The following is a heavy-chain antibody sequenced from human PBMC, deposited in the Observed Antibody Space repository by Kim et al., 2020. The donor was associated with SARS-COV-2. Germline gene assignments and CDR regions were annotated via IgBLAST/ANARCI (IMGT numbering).Heavy chain of an antibody. CDR2: INHSGST. CDR3: ARAPHRPKVYSSGRYYGMDV. Sequence: SETLSLTCAVYGGSFSGFYCSWIRQPPGKGLEWIGEINHSGSTNYNPSLKSRVTISVDTSKNQFSLKLSSVTAADTAVSYCARAPHRPKVYSSGRYYGMDVWGQGTTVTVS. D-gene: IGHD6-19*01. J-gene: IGHJ6*02. V-gene: IGHV4-34*01. CDR1: GGSFSGFY.